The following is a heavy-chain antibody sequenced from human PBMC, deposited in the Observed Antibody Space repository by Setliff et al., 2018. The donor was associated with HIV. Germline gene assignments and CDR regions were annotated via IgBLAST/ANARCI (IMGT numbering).Heavy chain of an antibody. V-gene: IGHV5-51*01. D-gene: IGHD3-9*01. Sequence: GESLKISCQGSGYSFTNYWIAWVRQMPGRGLEWMGIIYPGDSGTRYSPSFQGQVTISADKSISTAYLQWSSLKASDTAMYYCARQGDYHILTGYYSGPHDAFDIWGQGTMVTVSS. CDR1: GYSFTNYW. CDR2: IYPGDSGT. CDR3: ARQGDYHILTGYYSGPHDAFDI. J-gene: IGHJ3*02.